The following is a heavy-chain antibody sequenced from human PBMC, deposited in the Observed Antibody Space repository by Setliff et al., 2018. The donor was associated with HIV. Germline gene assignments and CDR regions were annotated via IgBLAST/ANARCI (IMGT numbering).Heavy chain of an antibody. CDR1: ARSFSTYY. D-gene: IGHD3-10*01. CDR3: ARARITMIGGRLEPYAFDR. J-gene: IGHJ3*01. V-gene: IGHV4-4*07. Sequence: KPPETLSLTCPVSARSFSTYYWSWIRPPAGEVPEYIGLAHSTGTPIYNPSLKSRVTMSVDASKNQLSLKLRSVTAADTAVYYCARARITMIGGRLEPYAFDRWGQGTKVT. CDR2: AHSTGTP.